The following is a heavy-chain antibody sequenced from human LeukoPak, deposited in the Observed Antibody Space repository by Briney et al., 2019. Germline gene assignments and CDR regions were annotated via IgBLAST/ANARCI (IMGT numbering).Heavy chain of an antibody. Sequence: GGSLRLSCAASGFTFRKHWMSWVRQAIGKGLECVAKIKEDGSEKHYVDSVRGRFTISRDNARNSLYLQMNNLRADDTAVYYCARDYTGGWNDFWGQGTLVTVSS. CDR3: ARDYTGGWNDF. CDR1: GFTFRKHW. V-gene: IGHV3-7*01. D-gene: IGHD7-27*01. J-gene: IGHJ4*02. CDR2: IKEDGSEK.